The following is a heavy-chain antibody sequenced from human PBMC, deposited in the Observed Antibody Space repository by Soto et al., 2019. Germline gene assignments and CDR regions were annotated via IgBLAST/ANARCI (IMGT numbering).Heavy chain of an antibody. V-gene: IGHV4-59*08. Sequence: SATLSLICHVPDYSISSYYSTSIRHPPEKKLESFGYIYYSGSTNYNPSLKSRVTISVDTSKNQFSLKLSSVTAADTAVYYCASSGIAVAGNHMWEYYYYYYMDVWGKGTTVTVS. CDR1: DYSISSYY. D-gene: IGHD6-19*01. CDR3: ASSGIAVAGNHMWEYYYYYYMDV. J-gene: IGHJ6*03. CDR2: IYYSGST.